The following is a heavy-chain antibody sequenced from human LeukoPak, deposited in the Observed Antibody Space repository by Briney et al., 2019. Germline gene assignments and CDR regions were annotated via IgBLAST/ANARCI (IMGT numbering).Heavy chain of an antibody. V-gene: IGHV4-31*03. J-gene: IGHJ4*02. CDR3: ARGIWATYIGYYFDY. CDR2: IYYSGST. D-gene: IGHD3-16*01. Sequence: SETLSLTCTVSGGSISSGGYYWSWIRQHPGKGLEWIGYIYYSGSTYYNPSLKSRVTISVDTSKNQFSLKLSSVTAADTAVYYCARGIWATYIGYYFDYWGQGTLVTVSS. CDR1: GGSISSGGYY.